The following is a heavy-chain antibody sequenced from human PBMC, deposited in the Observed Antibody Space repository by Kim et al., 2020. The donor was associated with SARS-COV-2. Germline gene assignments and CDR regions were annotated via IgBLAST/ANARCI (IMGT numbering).Heavy chain of an antibody. CDR3: ARDRGFYDILTGYYGANWFDP. D-gene: IGHD3-9*01. Sequence: SETLSLTCTVSGGSISSSSYYWGWIRQPPGKGLEWIGSIYYSGSTYYNPSLKSRVTISVDTSKNQFSLKLSSVTAADTAVYYCARDRGFYDILTGYYGANWFDPWVQGTLVTVSS. CDR2: IYYSGST. V-gene: IGHV4-39*07. CDR1: GGSISSSSYY. J-gene: IGHJ5*02.